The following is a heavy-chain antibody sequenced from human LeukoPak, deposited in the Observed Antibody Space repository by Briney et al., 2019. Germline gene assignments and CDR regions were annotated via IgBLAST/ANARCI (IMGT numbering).Heavy chain of an antibody. D-gene: IGHD1-26*01. CDR2: IYSGGST. Sequence: GGTLRLSCAASGFTFSSYGMSWVRQAPGKGLEWVSVIYSGGSTYYADSVKGRFTISRDNSKNTLYLQMNSLRAEDTAVYYCAREQASGSHYPTWFDPWGQGTLVTVSS. CDR1: GFTFSSYG. J-gene: IGHJ5*02. V-gene: IGHV3-53*01. CDR3: AREQASGSHYPTWFDP.